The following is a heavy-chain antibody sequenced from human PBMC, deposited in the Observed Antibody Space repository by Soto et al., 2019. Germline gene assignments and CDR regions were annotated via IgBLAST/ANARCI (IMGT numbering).Heavy chain of an antibody. CDR2: IIPIFGTA. D-gene: IGHD1-1*01. J-gene: IGHJ5*02. CDR3: AREGERGGNWFDP. CDR1: GGTFSSYA. Sequence: SVKVSCKASGGTFSSYAISWVRQAPGQGLEWMGGIIPIFGTANYAQKFQGRVTITADESTSTAYMELSSLRSEDTAVYYCAREGERGGNWFDPWGQGKLVTVSS. V-gene: IGHV1-69*13.